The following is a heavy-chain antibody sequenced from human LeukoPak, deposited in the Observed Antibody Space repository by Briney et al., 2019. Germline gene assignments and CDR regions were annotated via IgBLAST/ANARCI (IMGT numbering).Heavy chain of an antibody. Sequence: GGSLRLFCAASGFTFSSYEMNWVRQVPGKGLEWISYISSSGSTIYFADSVKGRFTISRDNAKNSLYLQMNSLRAEDTAVYYCARPSRPYRSSEYFQHWGQGTLVIVSS. CDR2: ISSSGSTI. V-gene: IGHV3-48*03. J-gene: IGHJ1*01. D-gene: IGHD6-13*01. CDR3: ARPSRPYRSSEYFQH. CDR1: GFTFSSYE.